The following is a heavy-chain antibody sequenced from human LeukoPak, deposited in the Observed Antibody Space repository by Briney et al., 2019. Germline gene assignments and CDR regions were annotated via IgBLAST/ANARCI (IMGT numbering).Heavy chain of an antibody. V-gene: IGHV3-30*04. D-gene: IGHD3-10*01. Sequence: PGGSLRLSRAASGFTFSSYAMHWVRQAPGTGLEWVAVISYDGSNKCYADSVKGRFTISRDNSKNTLYLQMNSLRAEDTAVYYCARASYYGSGSYYGEFDYWGQGTLVTVSS. CDR1: GFTFSSYA. CDR2: ISYDGSNK. CDR3: ARASYYGSGSYYGEFDY. J-gene: IGHJ4*02.